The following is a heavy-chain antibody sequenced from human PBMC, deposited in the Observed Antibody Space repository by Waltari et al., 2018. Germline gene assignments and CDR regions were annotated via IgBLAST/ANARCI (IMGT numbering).Heavy chain of an antibody. Sequence: QVQLQESGPGLVKPSQTLSLTCTVSGGSISSGCYYWSWIRQHPGKGLEWIGYIYYSGSTYYNPSLKSRVTISVDTSKNQFSLKLSSVTAADTAMYYCARGTGRWLPSLDYWGQGTLVTVSS. CDR2: IYYSGST. CDR1: GGSISSGCYY. CDR3: ARGTGRWLPSLDY. J-gene: IGHJ4*02. D-gene: IGHD5-12*01. V-gene: IGHV4-31*03.